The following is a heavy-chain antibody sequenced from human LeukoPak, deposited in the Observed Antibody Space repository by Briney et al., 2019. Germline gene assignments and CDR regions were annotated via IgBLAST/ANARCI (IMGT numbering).Heavy chain of an antibody. J-gene: IGHJ6*02. V-gene: IGHV3-7*01. CDR2: IKQDGSEK. D-gene: IGHD3-10*01. Sequence: GGSLRLSCAASGFTFSSDWMSWVRQAPGKGLEWVANIKQDGSEKYYVDSVKGRFTISRDNAKNSLYLQMNSLRAEDTAVYYCARVRRSYGMDVWGQGTTVTVSS. CDR1: GFTFSSDW. CDR3: ARVRRSYGMDV.